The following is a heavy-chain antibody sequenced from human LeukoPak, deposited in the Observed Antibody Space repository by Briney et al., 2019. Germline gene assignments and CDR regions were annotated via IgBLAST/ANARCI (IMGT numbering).Heavy chain of an antibody. J-gene: IGHJ4*02. D-gene: IGHD5-18*01. Sequence: GGSLRLSCAASGFTFSSYAMSCVRQAPGKGLEWVSAISGSGGSIYYADSVKGRFTISRDNSKNTLYLQMNSLRAEDTAVYYCAKLQDTAMVLFDYWGQGTLVTVSS. CDR2: ISGSGGSI. V-gene: IGHV3-23*01. CDR1: GFTFSSYA. CDR3: AKLQDTAMVLFDY.